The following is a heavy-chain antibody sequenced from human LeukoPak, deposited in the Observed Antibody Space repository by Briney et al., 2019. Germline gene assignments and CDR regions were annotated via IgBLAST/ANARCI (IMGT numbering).Heavy chain of an antibody. V-gene: IGHV5-10-1*01. CDR2: IEPNDSYT. J-gene: IGHJ4*02. D-gene: IGHD5-18*01. CDR3: ARSGYSYGPAQTSVYYFDY. CDR1: GYSFTSYW. Sequence: GESLKISCKGSGYSFTSYWISWVRQMAGKGLEWMGRIEPNDSYTNYSPSFQSHVTISADKSISTAYLQWSSLKASDTAMYYCARSGYSYGPAQTSVYYFDYWGQGTLVTVSS.